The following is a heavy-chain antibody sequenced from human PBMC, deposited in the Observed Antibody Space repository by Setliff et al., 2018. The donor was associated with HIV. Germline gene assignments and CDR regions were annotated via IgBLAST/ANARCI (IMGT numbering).Heavy chain of an antibody. CDR1: GYTFTDYT. D-gene: IGHD6-13*01. CDR3: AIGSSNWPHRPNNYYFDY. J-gene: IGHJ4*02. V-gene: IGHV1-3*01. CDR2: INAGNGNT. Sequence: ASVKVSCKASGYTFTDYTIHWVRQAPGQRLEWMGWINAGNGNTKYSQKFQGRVSITRDTSAGTAYMELSSLRSEDTGVYYCAIGSSNWPHRPNNYYFDYWGQGTPVTVSS.